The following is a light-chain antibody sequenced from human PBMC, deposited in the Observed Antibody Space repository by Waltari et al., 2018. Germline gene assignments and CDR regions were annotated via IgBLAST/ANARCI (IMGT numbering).Light chain of an antibody. CDR1: DIGSKS. Sequence: SYVLTQPPSVSVAPGQTARITCGGDDIGSKSVHWYQHRPGQAPVLVLYDDIDRPSGIPERFSGSNSGNTATLTISRVEAGDEADYYCQVWDSSSDHWVFGGGTKLTVL. CDR3: QVWDSSSDHWV. J-gene: IGLJ3*02. CDR2: DDI. V-gene: IGLV3-21*02.